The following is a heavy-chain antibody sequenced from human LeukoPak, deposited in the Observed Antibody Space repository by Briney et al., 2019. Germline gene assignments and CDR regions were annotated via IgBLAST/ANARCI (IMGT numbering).Heavy chain of an antibody. CDR3: AKNLGSSWFPD. V-gene: IGHV3-30*18. J-gene: IGHJ4*02. CDR2: ISYDGSNK. CDR1: GFTFSDYA. D-gene: IGHD6-13*01. Sequence: GGSLRLSCAVSGFTFSDYAMHWVRQAPGKGLEWVAVISYDGSNKYYADSVKGRFTISRDNSKNTLYLQMNSLRAEDTAVYYCAKNLGSSWFPDWGQGTLVTVSS.